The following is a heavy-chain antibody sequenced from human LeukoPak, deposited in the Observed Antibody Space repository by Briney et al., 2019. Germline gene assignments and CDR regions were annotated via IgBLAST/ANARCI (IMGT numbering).Heavy chain of an antibody. CDR1: EFTFTTYG. V-gene: IGHV3-30*02. J-gene: IGHJ4*02. CDR2: IYYDGSNI. Sequence: GRSLTLSCAASEFTFTTYGMHWVRQAPGKGLEWVAFIYYDGSNIYYADSVKGRFTISRDNSKNTLYLQMNSLRAEDTAVYYCAKTHSSGWIDYWGQGTLVTVSS. CDR3: AKTHSSGWIDY. D-gene: IGHD6-19*01.